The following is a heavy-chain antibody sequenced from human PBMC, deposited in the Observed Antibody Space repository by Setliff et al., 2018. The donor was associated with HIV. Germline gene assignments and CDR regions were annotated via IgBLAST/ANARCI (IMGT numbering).Heavy chain of an antibody. V-gene: IGHV1-18*01. CDR1: GYTLTAYG. Sequence: GASVKVSCKISGYTLTAYGLSWVRQAPGQGPEWMGWFTSYNNQAEYAPKFQGRVTMTIDTSTSTAYMELRNLKYDDTAVYYCARGGDPPYYFLGMDVWGQGTTVTVSS. D-gene: IGHD3-10*01. J-gene: IGHJ6*02. CDR2: FTSYNNQA. CDR3: ARGGDPPYYFLGMDV.